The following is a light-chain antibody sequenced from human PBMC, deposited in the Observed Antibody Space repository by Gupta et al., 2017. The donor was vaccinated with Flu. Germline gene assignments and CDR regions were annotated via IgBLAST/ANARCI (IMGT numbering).Light chain of an antibody. CDR3: HSADSKGTLWV. CDR1: ALPNQY. J-gene: IGLJ3*02. V-gene: IGLV3-25*03. CDR2: KDN. Sequence: SYELTQPPSVSVSPGQTARITCSGDALPNQYAHWYQQKPGQAPLLVIYKDNGRTSGIPERFSGSSSGTTVTLTISGVQAEDEAAYYCHSADSKGTLWVFGGGTKLNVL.